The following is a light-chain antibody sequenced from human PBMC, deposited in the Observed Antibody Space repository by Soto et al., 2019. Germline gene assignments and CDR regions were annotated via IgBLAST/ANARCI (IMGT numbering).Light chain of an antibody. CDR1: SSDVGAYNY. V-gene: IGLV2-14*01. CDR2: DVS. Sequence: QSALTQPASGSGSPGQSITISCTGTSSDVGAYNYVSWYQQHPGKAPILMIYDVSNRPSGVSNRFSGSKSANTASLTISGLQTEDEADYYCSSYTSSSTLVFGGGTKLTVL. J-gene: IGLJ2*01. CDR3: SSYTSSSTLV.